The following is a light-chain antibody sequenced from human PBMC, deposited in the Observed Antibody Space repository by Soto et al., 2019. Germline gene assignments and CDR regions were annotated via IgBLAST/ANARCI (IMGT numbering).Light chain of an antibody. Sequence: EIVLTQSPCTLSFSPLERSTLSCRASQSVSSSYLARYQQKPGQAPRLLIYDASKRATGIPARFSGSGSGTDFTLTISSLEPEDFAVYYCQQRYTLITFGPGTKVDIK. V-gene: IGKV3-11*01. CDR2: DAS. J-gene: IGKJ3*01. CDR1: QSVSSSY. CDR3: QQRYTLIT.